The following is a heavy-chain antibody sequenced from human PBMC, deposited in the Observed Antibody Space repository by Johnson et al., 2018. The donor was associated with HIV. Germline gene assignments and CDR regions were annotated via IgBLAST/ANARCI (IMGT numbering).Heavy chain of an antibody. CDR3: AGGKWLDAFDI. V-gene: IGHV3-23*04. Sequence: VQLVESGGGLVQPGGSLRLSCSASGFTFSNYGMQWVRQAPGKGLEWVSAISGSGGSTYYAESVKGRFTISRDNSKNTLYLHMNSLRGEDTAVYSCAGGKWLDAFDIWGQGTMVTVSS. J-gene: IGHJ3*02. D-gene: IGHD6-19*01. CDR2: ISGSGGST. CDR1: GFTFSNYG.